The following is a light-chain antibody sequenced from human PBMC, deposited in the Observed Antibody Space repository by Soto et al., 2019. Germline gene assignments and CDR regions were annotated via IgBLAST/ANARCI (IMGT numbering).Light chain of an antibody. J-gene: IGKJ4*01. CDR1: QGIGDT. CDR2: DTS. V-gene: IGKV3-15*01. Sequence: EIVMTQSPATLSLSPGEGATLSCRASQGIGDTLAWYQQKPGQTPRLLIYDTSIRATGVPARFSGSRSGAEFTLTISGLQSEDFAVYYCQHYVNWPLTFGGGTKVESK. CDR3: QHYVNWPLT.